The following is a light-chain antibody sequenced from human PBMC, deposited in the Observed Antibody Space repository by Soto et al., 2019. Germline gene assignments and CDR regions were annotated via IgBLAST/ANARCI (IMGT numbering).Light chain of an antibody. J-gene: IGLJ3*02. V-gene: IGLV2-18*02. Sequence: QSALTQPPSVSGSPGQSVTISCTGTSSDVGSYNRVSWYQQPPGTAPKLMIYEVNNRPSGVPDRFSGSKSDNTASLTISGLQAEDEADYYCSSYTSSSTFAFGGGNKVTVL. CDR1: SSDVGSYNR. CDR3: SSYTSSSTFA. CDR2: EVN.